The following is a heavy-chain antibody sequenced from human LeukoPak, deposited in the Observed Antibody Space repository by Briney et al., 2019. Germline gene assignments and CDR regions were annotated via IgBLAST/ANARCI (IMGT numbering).Heavy chain of an antibody. CDR2: VSPSSSYI. V-gene: IGHV3-21*04. D-gene: IGHD5-24*01. CDR1: GLTFSSYS. J-gene: IGHJ4*02. CDR3: AKSGYNRFDY. Sequence: GGSLRLSCAVSGLTFSSYSMNWVRQAPGKGLEWVASVSPSSSYIYYADSVKGRFTISRDNSKNTLYLQMNSLRAEDTAVYYCAKSGYNRFDYWGQGTLVTVSS.